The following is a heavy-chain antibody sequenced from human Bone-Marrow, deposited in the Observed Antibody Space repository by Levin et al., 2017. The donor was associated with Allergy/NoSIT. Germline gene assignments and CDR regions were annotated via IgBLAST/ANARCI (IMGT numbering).Heavy chain of an antibody. J-gene: IGHJ4*02. CDR1: GFTFNSYD. V-gene: IGHV3-23*01. D-gene: IGHD1/OR15-1a*01. CDR3: ARKAFIGTSGTRWFDY. CDR2: ISRFAENI. Sequence: PGGSLRLSCAASGFTFNSYDMGWVRQAPGKGLEWVSIISRFAENIYYAESVKGRFTISRDNSKNTLYLEMNSLRAEDTAVYYCARKAFIGTSGTRWFDYWGQGTLVTVSP.